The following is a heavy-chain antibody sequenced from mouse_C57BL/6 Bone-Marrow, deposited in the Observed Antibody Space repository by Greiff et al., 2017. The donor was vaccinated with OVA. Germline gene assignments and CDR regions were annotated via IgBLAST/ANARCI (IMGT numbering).Heavy chain of an antibody. CDR3: ARLGRWYFDV. J-gene: IGHJ1*03. CDR2: ISSGSSTI. V-gene: IGHV5-17*01. Sequence: EVKVEESGGGLVKPGGSLKLSCAASGFTFSDYGMHWVRQAPEKGLEWVAYISSGSSTIYYADTVKGRFTISRDNAKNTLFLQMTSLRSEDTAMYYCARLGRWYFDVWGTGTTVTVSS. D-gene: IGHD4-1*01. CDR1: GFTFSDYG.